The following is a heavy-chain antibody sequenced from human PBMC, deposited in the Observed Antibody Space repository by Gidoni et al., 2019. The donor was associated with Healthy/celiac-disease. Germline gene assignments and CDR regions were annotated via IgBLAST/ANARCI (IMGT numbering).Heavy chain of an antibody. J-gene: IGHJ4*02. V-gene: IGHV3-30*18. CDR1: GFTFRSYG. D-gene: IGHD3-16*02. Sequence: QVQLVESGGGVVQPGRSLRLSCAASGFTFRSYGMHWVRQAPGKGLEWVAVISYDGSNKYYADSVKGRFTISRDNSKNTLYLQMNSLRAEDTAVYYCAKDRAITFGGVIVPLDYWGQGTLVTVSS. CDR2: ISYDGSNK. CDR3: AKDRAITFGGVIVPLDY.